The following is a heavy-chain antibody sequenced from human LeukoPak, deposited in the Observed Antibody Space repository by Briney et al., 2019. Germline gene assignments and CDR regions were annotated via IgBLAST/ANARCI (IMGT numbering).Heavy chain of an antibody. CDR3: AKDRQVAGMRASSFEY. CDR1: GDSITGGDYY. CDR2: IYSSGSTQYSPSL. J-gene: IGHJ4*02. Sequence: SETLSLTCTVSGDSITGGDYYWSWIRQPAGKGLEWIGRIYSSGSTQYSPSLQYNPSLKSRVTISSDTSRNQFSLNLNSVTAADTAIYYCAKDRQVAGMRASSFEYWGQGTPVTVSS. V-gene: IGHV4-61*02. D-gene: IGHD6-19*01.